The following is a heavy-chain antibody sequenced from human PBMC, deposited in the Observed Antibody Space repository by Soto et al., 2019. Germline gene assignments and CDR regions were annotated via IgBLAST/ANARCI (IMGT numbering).Heavy chain of an antibody. CDR1: AGSISSGGYY. D-gene: IGHD3-10*01. J-gene: IGHJ6*02. Sequence: SETLSLTCTVSAGSISSGGYYWTWIRQHPGKGLEWIGYIYHSGSTYYNPSLKSRVTISVDTSKNQFSLKLSSVTAADTAVYYCARDLRGPWLWFGETLLDVWGQGTTVTVSS. V-gene: IGHV4-31*02. CDR2: IYHSGST. CDR3: ARDLRGPWLWFGETLLDV.